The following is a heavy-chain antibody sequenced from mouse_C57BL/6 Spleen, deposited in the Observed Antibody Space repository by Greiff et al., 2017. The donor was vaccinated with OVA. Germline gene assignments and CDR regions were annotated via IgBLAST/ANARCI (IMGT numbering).Heavy chain of an antibody. J-gene: IGHJ2*01. Sequence: VQVVESGAELVRPGASVTLSCKASGYTFTDYEMHCVKQTPVHGLEWIGAIDPETGGTAYNQKFKGKAILTADKSSSTAYMELRSLTSEDSAVYYCTLSHYDYDLVYWGQGTTLTVSS. CDR2: IDPETGGT. D-gene: IGHD2-4*01. V-gene: IGHV1-15*01. CDR1: GYTFTDYE. CDR3: TLSHYDYDLVY.